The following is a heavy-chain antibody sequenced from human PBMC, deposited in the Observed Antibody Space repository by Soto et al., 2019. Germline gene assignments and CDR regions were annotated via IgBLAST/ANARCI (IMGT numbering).Heavy chain of an antibody. CDR1: GFTVSSNY. CDR2: SYSGGST. CDR3: ARDRVESGYPEYFQH. J-gene: IGHJ1*01. D-gene: IGHD3-22*01. V-gene: IGHV3-53*01. Sequence: EVQLVESGGGLLQPGGSLRLSCAASGFTVSSNYMSWVRQAPGKGLEWVSVSYSGGSTYYADSVKGRFTISRDNSKNTVYLQMNSLRAEDTAVYYSARDRVESGYPEYFQHWGQGTLVTVSS.